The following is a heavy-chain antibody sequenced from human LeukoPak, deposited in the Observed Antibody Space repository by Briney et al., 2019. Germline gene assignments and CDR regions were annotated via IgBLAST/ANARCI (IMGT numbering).Heavy chain of an antibody. V-gene: IGHV3-23*01. CDR1: GFTFRSYA. Sequence: GGSLRLSCVASGFTFRSYAMNWVRQAPGKGMEWVSGISESGVGSNYADSVKGRFTTSRDNSKNTLYLQMNSLRAEDTAVYYCAKVRVGATIDDWGQGTLVTVSS. CDR3: AKVRVGATIDD. J-gene: IGHJ4*02. D-gene: IGHD1-26*01. CDR2: ISESGVGS.